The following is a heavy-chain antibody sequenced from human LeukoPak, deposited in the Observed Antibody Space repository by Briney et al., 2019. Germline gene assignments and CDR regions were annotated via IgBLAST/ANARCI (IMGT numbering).Heavy chain of an antibody. V-gene: IGHV3-74*01. CDR2: INSDGSST. CDR3: ARERPNYYDSSGLDY. Sequence: GGSLRLSCAASGFTFSSYWMHWVRQAPGKGLVWVSRINSDGSSTSYADSVKGRFTISRDNAKNTLYLQMNSLRAEDTAVYYCARERPNYYDSSGLDYWGQGTLVTVSS. CDR1: GFTFSSYW. J-gene: IGHJ4*02. D-gene: IGHD3-22*01.